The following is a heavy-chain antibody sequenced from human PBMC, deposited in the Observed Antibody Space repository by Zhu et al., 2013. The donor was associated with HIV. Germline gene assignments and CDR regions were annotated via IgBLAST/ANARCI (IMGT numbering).Heavy chain of an antibody. CDR3: ARAGPHYDSSGYWDV. J-gene: IGHJ6*02. CDR2: INPIFGTA. D-gene: IGHD3-22*01. CDR1: GGRFNSYT. Sequence: QVQLVQSEAEVKKPGSSMKISCKSSGGRFNSYTFSWVRQAPGQGLEWMGWINPIFGTANYAQKFQGRVTITADESTSTAYMELSSLRSEDTAVYYCARAGPHYDSSGYWDVWGQGTTVTVSS. V-gene: IGHV1-69*01.